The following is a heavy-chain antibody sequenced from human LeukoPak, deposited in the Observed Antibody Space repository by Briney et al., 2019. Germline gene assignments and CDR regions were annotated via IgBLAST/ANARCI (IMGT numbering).Heavy chain of an antibody. CDR3: ARRVGTPTDAFDI. V-gene: IGHV1-18*01. CDR2: IFTFNGKT. CDR1: GFTFSTYG. Sequence: ASVSVSCKASGFTFSTYGISWVRQAPGQGLEWMGWIFTFNGKTNYAQKFQGRVTMTTDTSTATAYLEVRSLRSDDTAVYFCARRVGTPTDAFDIWGQGTAVTVSS. J-gene: IGHJ3*02.